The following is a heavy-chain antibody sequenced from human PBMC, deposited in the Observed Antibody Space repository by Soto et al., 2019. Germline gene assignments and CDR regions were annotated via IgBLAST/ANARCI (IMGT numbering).Heavy chain of an antibody. CDR3: VRVVAIPGYPDN. D-gene: IGHD5-12*01. J-gene: IGHJ4*02. CDR1: GGTFSSYA. V-gene: IGHV1-69*12. Sequence: ARLVNSGAGLRKLASSVKVSCKTSGGTFSSYAISWVRQAPGKGLEWMGGIVPIVDTSTYAQKFQGRVTITADESTSTVYMELSSLRSDDTAVYYCVRVVAIPGYPDNWGQGTLVTVSS. CDR2: IVPIVDTS.